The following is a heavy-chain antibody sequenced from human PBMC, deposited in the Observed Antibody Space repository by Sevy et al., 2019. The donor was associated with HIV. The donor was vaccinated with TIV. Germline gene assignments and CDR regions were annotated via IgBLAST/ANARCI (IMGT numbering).Heavy chain of an antibody. CDR1: GESFSSYY. CDR3: AVRRPVVIPGVVRRRDQFFFYGMAV. CDR2: INHSGTT. D-gene: IGHD2-2*01. V-gene: IGHV4-34*01. Sequence: SETLSLTCAVYGESFSSYYWSWIRQSPGKGLEWIGEINHSGTTNYHPSLKSRVSISADTSKNQFSLKLTSVTAADTGVYYCAVRRPVVIPGVVRRRDQFFFYGMAVWGQGTTVTVSS. J-gene: IGHJ6*02.